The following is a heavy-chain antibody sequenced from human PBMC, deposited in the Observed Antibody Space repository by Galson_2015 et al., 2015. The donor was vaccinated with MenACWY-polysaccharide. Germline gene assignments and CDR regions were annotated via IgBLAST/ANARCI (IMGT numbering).Heavy chain of an antibody. Sequence: SLRLSCAASGFTFSNFWMSWVRQVPGEGLEWVASVNQDGGVKYYVDSVKGRFTVSRDNAKNSLYLQINSLRAEDTTVYFCARTRIVGAHWFDYWGQGTLVTVSS. D-gene: IGHD1-26*01. V-gene: IGHV3-7*01. CDR3: ARTRIVGAHWFDY. CDR2: VNQDGGVK. J-gene: IGHJ4*02. CDR1: GFTFSNFW.